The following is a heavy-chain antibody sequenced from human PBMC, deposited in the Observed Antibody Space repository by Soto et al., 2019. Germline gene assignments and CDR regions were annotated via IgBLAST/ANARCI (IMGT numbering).Heavy chain of an antibody. CDR3: ARAIAAQSYYYYYMDV. J-gene: IGHJ6*03. Sequence: QVQLVQSGAEVQKPGSSVKVSCKASGGTFSSYTISWVRQAPGQGLEWMGRIIPILGIANYAQKFQGRVTITADKSTSTAYMELSSLRSEDTAVYYCARAIAAQSYYYYYMDVWGKGTTVTVSS. CDR1: GGTFSSYT. CDR2: IIPILGIA. D-gene: IGHD6-6*01. V-gene: IGHV1-69*02.